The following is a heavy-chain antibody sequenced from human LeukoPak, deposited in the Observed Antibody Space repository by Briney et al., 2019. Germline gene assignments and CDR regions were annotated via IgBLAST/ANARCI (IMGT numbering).Heavy chain of an antibody. Sequence: ASVKVSCKASGYTFTDYGFTWVRQAPGQGLEWMAWISAYNTNTNYAQKLQDRVTMTTDTSTSTAYMELRSLRSDDTAVYYCARVGGRYCSSTSCYAWDYWGQGTLVTVFS. J-gene: IGHJ4*02. CDR3: ARVGGRYCSSTSCYAWDY. CDR1: GYTFTDYG. D-gene: IGHD2-2*01. V-gene: IGHV1-18*01. CDR2: ISAYNTNT.